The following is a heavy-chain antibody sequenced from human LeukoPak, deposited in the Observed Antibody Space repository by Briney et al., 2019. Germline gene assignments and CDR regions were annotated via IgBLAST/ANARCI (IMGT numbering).Heavy chain of an antibody. J-gene: IGHJ4*02. CDR2: FFYSGDT. CDR1: GGSINSYY. CDR3: ARVTLFRGAQIDS. D-gene: IGHD3-10*01. V-gene: IGHV4-59*08. Sequence: SETLSLTCTVSGGSINSYYWSWIRQPPGKGLEWIGYFFYSGDTNYNPSLKSRVTISIDTSKNQFSLNLSTVTAADTAVYFCARVTLFRGAQIDSWGQGTLVTVSS.